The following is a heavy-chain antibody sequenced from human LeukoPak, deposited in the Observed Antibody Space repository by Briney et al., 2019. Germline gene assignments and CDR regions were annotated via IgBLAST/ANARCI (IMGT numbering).Heavy chain of an antibody. Sequence: SETLSLTCTVSGGSISSSSYYWGWLRQPPGTGLEWIGSIYYSGSTYYNPSLKSRVTISVDTSKNQFSLKLSSVTAADTAVYYCAARGRSTYYYDSSGYWTNYYFDYWGQGTLVTVSS. V-gene: IGHV4-39*01. CDR1: GGSISSSSYY. D-gene: IGHD3-22*01. CDR3: AARGRSTYYYDSSGYWTNYYFDY. J-gene: IGHJ4*02. CDR2: IYYSGST.